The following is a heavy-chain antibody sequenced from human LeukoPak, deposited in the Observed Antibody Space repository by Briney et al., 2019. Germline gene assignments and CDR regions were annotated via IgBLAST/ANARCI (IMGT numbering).Heavy chain of an antibody. D-gene: IGHD2-2*01. J-gene: IGHJ6*03. V-gene: IGHV3-48*03. CDR3: ARGACSSTSCLDMDV. Sequence: GGSLRLSCVASGFTFSNYEMNWVRQAPGKGLEWISYISHSGGGIHSADSVKGRFTISRDNAKNSMYLQMSSLRVEDTAVYYCARGACSSTSCLDMDVWGKGTTVTVSS. CDR1: GFTFSNYE. CDR2: ISHSGGGI.